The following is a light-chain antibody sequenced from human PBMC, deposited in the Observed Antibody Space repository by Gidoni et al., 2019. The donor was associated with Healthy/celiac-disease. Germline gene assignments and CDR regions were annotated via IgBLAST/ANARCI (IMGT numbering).Light chain of an antibody. J-gene: IGKJ5*01. V-gene: IGKV4-1*01. CDR2: WAS. CDR1: QSVLYSSNNKNY. CDR3: KQYYSTPIT. Sequence: DIVMTQSPDSLAVSLGERATINCKSSQSVLYSSNNKNYLAWYQQKPGQPPKLLIYWASTRESGVPDRFSGSGSGTDFTLTISSLQAEDVAVYYCKQYYSTPITFXQXTRLEIK.